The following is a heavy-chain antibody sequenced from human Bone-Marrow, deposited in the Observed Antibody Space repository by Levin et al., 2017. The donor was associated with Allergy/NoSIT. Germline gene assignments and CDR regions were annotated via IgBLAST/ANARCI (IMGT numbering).Heavy chain of an antibody. V-gene: IGHV1-69*13. CDR1: GGTFSSYA. CDR2: IIPIFGTA. D-gene: IGHD4-23*01. CDR3: ARDSPDYGGSPKYYFDY. Sequence: SVKVSCKASGGTFSSYAISWVRQAPGQGLEWMGGIIPIFGTANYAQKFQGRVTITADESTSTAYMELSSLRSEDTAVYYCARDSPDYGGSPKYYFDYWGQGTLVTVSS. J-gene: IGHJ4*02.